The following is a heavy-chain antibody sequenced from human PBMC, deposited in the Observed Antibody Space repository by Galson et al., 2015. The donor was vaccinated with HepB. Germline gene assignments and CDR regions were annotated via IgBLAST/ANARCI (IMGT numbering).Heavy chain of an antibody. D-gene: IGHD1-26*01. J-gene: IGHJ3*02. CDR1: GYTFTSYG. V-gene: IGHV1-18*01. CDR3: ARETGWGSYDAFDI. Sequence: SVKVSCKASGYTFTSYGISWVRQAPGQGLEWMGWISAYNGNTNYAQKLQGRDTMTTDTSTSTAYMELRSLRSDDTAVYYCARETGWGSYDAFDIWGQGTMVTVSS. CDR2: ISAYNGNT.